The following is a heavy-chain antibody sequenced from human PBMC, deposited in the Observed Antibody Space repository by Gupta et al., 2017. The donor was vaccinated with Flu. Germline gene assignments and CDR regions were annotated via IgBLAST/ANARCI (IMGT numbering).Heavy chain of an antibody. CDR2: ISAYDRKT. CDR1: GYTFTSYA. J-gene: IGHJ1*01. Sequence: QVEVVQSGAEMKKPGASVRVSCTTSGYTFTSYAYTWVRQAPGQGLEWMGWISAYDRKTNYARNFRGRLTMITDTRSNTAYMELRSLTSDDTAVYYCARATLGRVVAVTHGDFWGQGTPVTVSS. V-gene: IGHV1-18*01. D-gene: IGHD2-15*01. CDR3: ARATLGRVVAVTHGDF.